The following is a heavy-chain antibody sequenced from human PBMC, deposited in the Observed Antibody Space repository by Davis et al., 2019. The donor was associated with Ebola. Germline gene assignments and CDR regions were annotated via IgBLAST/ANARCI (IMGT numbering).Heavy chain of an antibody. Sequence: GESLKISCAASGFTVSSNYMSWVRQAPGKGLEWVSVIYSGGSTYYADSVKGRFTISRDNSKNTLYLQMNSLRAEDTAVYYCARDLTLVYYYGMDVWGQGTTVTVSS. CDR3: ARDLTLVYYYGMDV. J-gene: IGHJ6*02. V-gene: IGHV3-53*01. CDR2: IYSGGST. D-gene: IGHD3-10*01. CDR1: GFTVSSNY.